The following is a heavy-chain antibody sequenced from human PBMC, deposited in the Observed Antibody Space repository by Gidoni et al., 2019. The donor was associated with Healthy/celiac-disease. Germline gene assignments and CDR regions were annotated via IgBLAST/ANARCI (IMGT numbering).Heavy chain of an antibody. CDR2: IDPSDSYT. CDR1: GYSFTSYW. J-gene: IGHJ5*02. D-gene: IGHD5-12*01. Sequence: EVQLVQSGAEGKTPGESLRNSCKGSGYSFTSYWLSWVRQMPGKGLEWMGRIDPSDSYTNYSPSFQGHVTISADKSISTAYLQWSSLKASDTAMYYCARHGRGYGHGFDPWGQGTLVTVSS. CDR3: ARHGRGYGHGFDP. V-gene: IGHV5-10-1*01.